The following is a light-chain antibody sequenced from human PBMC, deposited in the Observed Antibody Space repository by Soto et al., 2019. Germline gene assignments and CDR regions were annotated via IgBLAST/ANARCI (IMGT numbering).Light chain of an antibody. CDR1: HSVSSN. CDR2: GES. J-gene: IGKJ2*01. V-gene: IGKV3-15*01. Sequence: IVMAQSPATLSVSPGERAALSGGAIHSVSSNLAWYQQKRFQAPRLLIYGESSRATGIKDRFSGSGSGTEFTLTIGSLKSDDFAVYYCQKYNTWHRNFGQGKKVDIK. CDR3: QKYNTWHRN.